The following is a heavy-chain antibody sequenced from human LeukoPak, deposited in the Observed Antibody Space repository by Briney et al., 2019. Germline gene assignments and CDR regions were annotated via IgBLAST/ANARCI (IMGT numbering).Heavy chain of an antibody. V-gene: IGHV1-8*01. D-gene: IGHD3-9*01. J-gene: IGHJ4*02. CDR1: GYSFTSYD. CDR3: ARGAPDYDILTGELDY. Sequence: ASVKVSCKASGYSFTSYDINWVRQATGQGLEWMGWMNPNSGNTGYSQKFQGRVTMTRDTSISTAYMELSSLRSEDTAVYYCARGAPDYDILTGELDYWGQGTLVTVSS. CDR2: MNPNSGNT.